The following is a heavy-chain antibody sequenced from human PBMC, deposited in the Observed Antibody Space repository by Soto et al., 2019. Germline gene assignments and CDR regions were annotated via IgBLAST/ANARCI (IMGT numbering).Heavy chain of an antibody. CDR2: IIPIFGTA. D-gene: IGHD2-8*01. CDR1: GGTFSSYA. V-gene: IGHV1-69*13. J-gene: IGHJ6*02. Sequence: GASVKVSCKASGGTFSSYAISWVRQAPGQGLEWMGGIIPIFGTANYAQKFQGRVTITADESTSTAYMELSSLRSEDTAVYYCARDRRGECTNGVCHFLGYYGMDVWGQGTTVTVSS. CDR3: ARDRRGECTNGVCHFLGYYGMDV.